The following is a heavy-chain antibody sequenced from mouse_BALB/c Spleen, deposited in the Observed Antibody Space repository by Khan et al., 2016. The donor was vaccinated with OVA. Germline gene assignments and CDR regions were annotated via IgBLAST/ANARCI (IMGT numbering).Heavy chain of an antibody. Sequence: QVQLKESGAELVRPGASVKLSCRTSGYIFTNYWIHWVKQRSGQGLEWIARIYPGTDNTYYTEKLKDKATLTADRSSSTAYMQLSSLKSEDSAVYFGAREESLYYFVYWGQGTTLTVSS. CDR1: GYIFTNYW. CDR2: IYPGTDNT. J-gene: IGHJ2*01. CDR3: AREESLYYFVY. D-gene: IGHD6-2*01. V-gene: IGHV1-76*01.